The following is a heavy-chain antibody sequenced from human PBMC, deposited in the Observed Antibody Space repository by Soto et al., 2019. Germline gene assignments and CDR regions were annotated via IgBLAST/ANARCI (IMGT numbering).Heavy chain of an antibody. CDR1: GFTLSTYS. CDR3: AREKTAWPLAYGLEV. V-gene: IGHV3-21*03. D-gene: IGHD2-21*02. J-gene: IGHJ6*02. Sequence: GGSLRLSCVASGFTLSTYSMNWVRQAPGKGLEWVSSISTRSDVYYADSVKGRFTIARDNAKNSLSLQMNSLSAEDTGVYYCAREKTAWPLAYGLEVWGQGTTVTVSS. CDR2: ISTRSDV.